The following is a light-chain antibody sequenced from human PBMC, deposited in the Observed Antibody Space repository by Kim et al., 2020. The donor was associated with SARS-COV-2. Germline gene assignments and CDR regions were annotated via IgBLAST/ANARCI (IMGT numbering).Light chain of an antibody. CDR2: QAS. J-gene: IGKJ2*01. Sequence: SASVGDRVTITCRASQIIDTYLAWYQQKPGKAPNLLIYQASSLQIGVPSRFSGSGSGAEFTLSISNLQPDDFATYCCQHYIRFPYTFGQGTKLDI. CDR1: QIIDTY. CDR3: QHYIRFPYT. V-gene: IGKV1-5*03.